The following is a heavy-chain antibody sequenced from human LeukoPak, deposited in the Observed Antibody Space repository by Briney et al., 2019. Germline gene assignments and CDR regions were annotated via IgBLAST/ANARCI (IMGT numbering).Heavy chain of an antibody. CDR3: AQGRLRDYYDTSGYYR. D-gene: IGHD3-22*01. Sequence: GGSPRLSCATSGFTFDDYAMYWVRQAPGKGLEWVSGISWNSGTIAYADSVKGRFTISRDNAKNSLSLQMNSLRPEDTAFYYCAQGRLRDYYDTSGYYRWGQGTLVTVSS. V-gene: IGHV3-9*01. CDR2: ISWNSGTI. CDR1: GFTFDDYA. J-gene: IGHJ5*02.